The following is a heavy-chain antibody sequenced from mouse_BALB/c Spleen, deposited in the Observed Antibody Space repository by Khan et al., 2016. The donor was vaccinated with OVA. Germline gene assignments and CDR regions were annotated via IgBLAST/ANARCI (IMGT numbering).Heavy chain of an antibody. CDR3: ARWNYRYDGYFDY. Sequence: VQLKQSGPSLVKPSQTLSLTCSVTGDSITSGYWNWIRKFPGNKLEYMGYINYSGNTYYNPSLKSRISITRDTSKNPYYLQLNSVTSEDTATYYCARWNYRYDGYFDYWGQGTTLTVSS. CDR1: GDSITSGY. D-gene: IGHD2-14*01. V-gene: IGHV3-8*02. J-gene: IGHJ2*01. CDR2: INYSGNT.